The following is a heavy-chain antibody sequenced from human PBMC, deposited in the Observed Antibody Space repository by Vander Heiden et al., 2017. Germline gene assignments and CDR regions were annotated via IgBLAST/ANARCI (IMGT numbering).Heavy chain of an antibody. D-gene: IGHD6-13*01. CDR2: IKQDGSEK. J-gene: IGHJ4*02. CDR1: GFTLSSYW. V-gene: IGHV3-7*01. Sequence: EVQLVESGGGLVQPGGSLRLSCAASGFTLSSYWMSWVRQAPGKGLEWVANIKQDGSEKYYVDSVKGRFTISRDNAKNSLYLQMNSLRAEDTAVYYCARNRGSSSWFVNQGYFDYWGQGTLVTVSS. CDR3: ARNRGSSSWFVNQGYFDY.